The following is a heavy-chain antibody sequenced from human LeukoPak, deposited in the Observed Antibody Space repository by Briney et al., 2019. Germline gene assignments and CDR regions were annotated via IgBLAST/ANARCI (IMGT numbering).Heavy chain of an antibody. Sequence: ASVEVSCKASGYTFTSCAMNWVRQAPGQGLEWMGWINTNTGNPTYAQGFTGRFVFSLDTSVSTAYLQISSLKAEDTAVYYCASRTAMVTYYYMDVWGKGSTVTVSS. CDR2: INTNTGNP. CDR1: GYTFTSCA. CDR3: ASRTAMVTYYYMDV. D-gene: IGHD5-18*01. V-gene: IGHV7-4-1*02. J-gene: IGHJ6*03.